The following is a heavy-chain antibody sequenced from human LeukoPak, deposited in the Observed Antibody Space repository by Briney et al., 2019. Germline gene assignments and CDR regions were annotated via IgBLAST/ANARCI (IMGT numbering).Heavy chain of an antibody. V-gene: IGHV3-30*02. J-gene: IGHJ5*02. D-gene: IGHD3-10*01. CDR1: GFTFSNYG. Sequence: GGSLRLSCGASGFTFSNYGMLWVRQAPGKGLEWVAFIRYDGNNKLYADSMKGRFTISRDNSKNTLYLHINSLRAEDTAVYYCARERGNYYNTWGQGTLVTVSS. CDR3: ARERGNYYNT. CDR2: IRYDGNNK.